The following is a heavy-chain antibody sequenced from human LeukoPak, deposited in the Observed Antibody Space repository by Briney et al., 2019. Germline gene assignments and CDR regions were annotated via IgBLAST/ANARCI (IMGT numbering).Heavy chain of an antibody. J-gene: IGHJ6*02. CDR2: ITWNGGST. CDR1: GFTFDDYG. D-gene: IGHD3-3*01. Sequence: GGSLRLSCTAAGFTFDDYGMSWVRQIPGKGLEWVAGITWNGGSTDYAVSVRGRFTISRDNAKKFVYLQMNSLRAEDAALYHCARDGKRVTTQFYYYGIDLWGQGTTVTVSS. CDR3: ARDGKRVTTQFYYYGIDL. V-gene: IGHV3-20*01.